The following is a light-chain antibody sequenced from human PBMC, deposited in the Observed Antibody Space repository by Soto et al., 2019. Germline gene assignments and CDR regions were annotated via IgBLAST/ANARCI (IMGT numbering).Light chain of an antibody. CDR3: CSYAGSSTWV. CDR1: SSDVGSYNL. CDR2: EGS. J-gene: IGLJ3*02. Sequence: QSALTQPASVSGSPGQSITISCTGTSSDVGSYNLVSWYQQHPGKAPKLMIYEGSKRPSGVSNRFSGFKSGNTASLTISGLQAKDEADYYCCSYAGSSTWVFGGGTKLTVL. V-gene: IGLV2-23*01.